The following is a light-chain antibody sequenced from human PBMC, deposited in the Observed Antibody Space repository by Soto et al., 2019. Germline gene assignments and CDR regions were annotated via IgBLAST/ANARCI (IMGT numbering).Light chain of an antibody. J-gene: IGLJ3*02. CDR1: SGHSSYV. CDR3: QTWGAGIVV. CDR2: LNSDGSH. Sequence: QSVLTQSPSASASLGASVKLTCTLSSGHSSYVIAWHQQQPEKGPRYLMKLNSDGSHSKGDGIPDRFSGSSFGAERYLTISSLQSEDQADYYCQTWGAGIVVFGGGTKLTVL. V-gene: IGLV4-69*01.